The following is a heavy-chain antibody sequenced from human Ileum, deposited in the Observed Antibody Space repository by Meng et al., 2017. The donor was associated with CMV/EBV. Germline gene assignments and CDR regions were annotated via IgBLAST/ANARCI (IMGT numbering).Heavy chain of an antibody. J-gene: IGHJ4*02. CDR3: ARDTPNWNDVGFYFDY. V-gene: IGHV4-31*02. D-gene: IGHD1-1*01. CDR2: IYYSGST. Sequence: SISSGGYYWSWIRQHPGKGLEWIGYIYYSGSTYYNPSLKSRVSISVDTSNNQFSLKLDSVTAADTAVYYCARDTPNWNDVGFYFDYWGQGTLVTVSS. CDR1: SISSGGYY.